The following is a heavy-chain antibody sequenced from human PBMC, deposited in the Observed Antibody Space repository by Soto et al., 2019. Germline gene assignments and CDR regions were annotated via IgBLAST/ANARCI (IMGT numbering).Heavy chain of an antibody. Sequence: GGSLRLSCAASGFPFSSYGMHWVRQAPCKGLEWVAVIWYDGSNKYYADSVKGRFTISRDNSKNTLYLQMNSLRAEDTAVYYWARDYAELYFDSWGQGSLVTVSS. CDR1: GFPFSSYG. J-gene: IGHJ4*02. D-gene: IGHD1-7*01. V-gene: IGHV3-33*01. CDR3: ARDYAELYFDS. CDR2: IWYDGSNK.